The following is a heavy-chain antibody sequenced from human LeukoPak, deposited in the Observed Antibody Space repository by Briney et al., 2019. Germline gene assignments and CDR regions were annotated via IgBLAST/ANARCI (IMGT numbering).Heavy chain of an antibody. CDR1: GFTFSSYS. Sequence: PGGSLRLSCAASGFTFSSYSMNWVRQAPGKGLEWVSSISSSSSYIYYADSVKGRFTISRDNAKNSLYLQMNSLRAEDTAVYYCAKDLNYDILTGAFDIWGQGTMVTVSS. CDR3: AKDLNYDILTGAFDI. D-gene: IGHD3-9*01. J-gene: IGHJ3*02. V-gene: IGHV3-21*01. CDR2: ISSSSSYI.